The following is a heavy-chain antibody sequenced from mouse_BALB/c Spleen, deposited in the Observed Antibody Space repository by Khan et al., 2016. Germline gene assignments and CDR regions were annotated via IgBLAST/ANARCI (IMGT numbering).Heavy chain of an antibody. D-gene: IGHD1-1*01. CDR2: IRLKSDNYAT. CDR3: TDAFYA. Sequence: EVKLEESGGGLVLPGGSMKLSCVASGFTFSDFWMSWVRQSPEKGLEWVAEIRLKSDNYATHYAESVKGKFTISRDDSKSRLYLQMNSLRTEDTGIYYCTDAFYAWGQGISVTVSS. V-gene: IGHV6-3*01. J-gene: IGHJ4*01. CDR1: GFTFSDFW.